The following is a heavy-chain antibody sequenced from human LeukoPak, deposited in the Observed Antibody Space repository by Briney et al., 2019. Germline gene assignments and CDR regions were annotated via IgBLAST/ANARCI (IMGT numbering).Heavy chain of an antibody. CDR2: IYYSGST. CDR3: ARQRGGKRWLQLLDY. J-gene: IGHJ4*02. V-gene: IGHV4-59*08. CDR1: GDSISSYY. D-gene: IGHD5-24*01. Sequence: PSETLSLTCTVSGDSISSYYWSWIRQPPGKGLEWIGYIYYSGSTNYNPSLKSRVTISVDTSKNQFSLKLSSVTAADTAVYYCARQRGGKRWLQLLDYWGQGTLVTVSS.